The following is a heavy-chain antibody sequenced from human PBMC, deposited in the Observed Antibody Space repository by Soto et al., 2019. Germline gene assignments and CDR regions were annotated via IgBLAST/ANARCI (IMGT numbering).Heavy chain of an antibody. J-gene: IGHJ6*02. CDR1: GGSISSGDYY. CDR2: IYYTGTT. V-gene: IGHV4-30-4*02. CDR3: SRDPGIAVAGVNYYYYGMDV. D-gene: IGHD6-19*01. Sequence: SETLSLTCTVSGGSISSGDYYWSWVRQPPGKGLEWIGYIYYTGTTYYNPSLKSRVTISLDMSKNQFSLKLSSVTAADTAVYYCSRDPGIAVAGVNYYYYGMDVWGQGTTVTVSS.